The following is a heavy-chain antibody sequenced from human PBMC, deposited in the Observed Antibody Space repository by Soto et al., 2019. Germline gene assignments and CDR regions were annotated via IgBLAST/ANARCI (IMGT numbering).Heavy chain of an antibody. D-gene: IGHD6-6*01. CDR3: ARAVSSSFSWFVR. CDR2: INTSGGSR. Sequence: QVQLVQSGAEVKKPGASVEVSCKASGYTFTNYYMHWVRQATGQGLAWMCVINTSGGSRTYAQKFQGRVNLNRATSTSTVYMEMSSLRADDSAVDYCARAVSSSFSWFVRWGQGSLVTVSS. J-gene: IGHJ5*02. V-gene: IGHV1-46*01. CDR1: GYTFTNYY.